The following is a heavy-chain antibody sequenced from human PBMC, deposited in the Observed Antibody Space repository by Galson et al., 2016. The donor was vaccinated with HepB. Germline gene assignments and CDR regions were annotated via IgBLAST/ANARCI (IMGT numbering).Heavy chain of an antibody. CDR2: ISYDGSTK. V-gene: IGHV3-30*18. CDR3: AKEDTAMVARNFDY. CDR1: GFTFSSYG. D-gene: IGHD5-18*01. J-gene: IGHJ4*02. Sequence: SLRLSCAASGFTFSSYGMHWVRQAPGKGLEWVAVISYDGSTKYYADSVKGRFTISRDNAKNTLNRQMNSLRAEDTAVYYCAKEDTAMVARNFDYWGQGTLVTVSS.